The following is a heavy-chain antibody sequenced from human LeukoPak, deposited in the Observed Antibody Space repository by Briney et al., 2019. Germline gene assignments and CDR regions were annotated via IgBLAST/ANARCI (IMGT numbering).Heavy chain of an antibody. J-gene: IGHJ4*02. V-gene: IGHV4-4*07. CDR2: IYTSGTT. CDR3: ARVSGLRYCSTISCSNFDY. D-gene: IGHD2-2*01. CDR1: GGSISSYY. Sequence: SETLSLTCTVSGGSISSYYWSWIRQPAGKGLEWIGHIYTSGTTSYNPSLKSRVTISVDTSKNQFSLKLNSVTAADTAVYYCARVSGLRYCSTISCSNFDYCGQGTLVTVSS.